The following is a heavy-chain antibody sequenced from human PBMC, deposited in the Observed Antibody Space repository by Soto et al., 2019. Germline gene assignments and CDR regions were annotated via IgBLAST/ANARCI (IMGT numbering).Heavy chain of an antibody. CDR3: ARVSKLVVPTDGKSAYFYAMDV. CDR1: GDSVSSSDFY. J-gene: IGHJ6*02. D-gene: IGHD6-13*01. Sequence: QVLLRESGPGLVKPSETLALTCAVSGDSVSSSDFYWTWIRQPPGKPPEWIGYAYSPGTTNYSPSRQSRVDMSVDTSENQSALKGRSVTAAAAAVYFFARVSKLVVPTDGKSAYFYAMDVWGPVTTVTVS. V-gene: IGHV4-61*08. CDR2: AYSPGTT.